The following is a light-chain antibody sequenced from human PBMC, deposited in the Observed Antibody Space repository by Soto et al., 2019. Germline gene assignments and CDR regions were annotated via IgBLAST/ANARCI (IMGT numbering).Light chain of an antibody. CDR1: SSNIGGNS. CDR2: DDD. V-gene: IGLV1-51*01. Sequence: QSVLTQPPSVSAAPGQRVTISCSGSSSNIGGNSVSWYQQRPGTAPKLLIYDDDKRPSGIPDRFSGSKSGTSATLGITGFQTGDEADHYCGSWDSSMSAYVFGTGTKVTVL. CDR3: GSWDSSMSAYV. J-gene: IGLJ1*01.